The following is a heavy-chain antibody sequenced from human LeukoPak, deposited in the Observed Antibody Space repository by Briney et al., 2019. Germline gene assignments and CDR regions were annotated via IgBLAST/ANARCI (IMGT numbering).Heavy chain of an antibody. Sequence: ASVKVSCKASGFTFTSSAVQWVRQARGQRLEWIGWIVVGSGNTNYAQKFQERVTITRDMSTSTAYMELSSLRSEDTAVYYCAAAEDIIYGGDYWGQGTLVTVSS. V-gene: IGHV1-58*01. J-gene: IGHJ4*02. CDR1: GFTFTSSA. CDR3: AAAEDIIYGGDY. CDR2: IVVGSGNT. D-gene: IGHD2-15*01.